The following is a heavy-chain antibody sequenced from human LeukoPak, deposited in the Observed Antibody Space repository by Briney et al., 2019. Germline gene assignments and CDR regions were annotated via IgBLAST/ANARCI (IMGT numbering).Heavy chain of an antibody. Sequence: GGSLRLSCAASGFTFSSYAMSWVRQAPGKGLEWVSAISVSGGSTYYADSVKGRFTISRDNSKNTLYLQMNSLRAEDTAVYYCAKEVVVVITTPTEAGFDYWGQGTLVTVSS. CDR3: AKEVVVVITTPTEAGFDY. V-gene: IGHV3-23*01. J-gene: IGHJ4*02. CDR1: GFTFSSYA. D-gene: IGHD3-22*01. CDR2: ISVSGGST.